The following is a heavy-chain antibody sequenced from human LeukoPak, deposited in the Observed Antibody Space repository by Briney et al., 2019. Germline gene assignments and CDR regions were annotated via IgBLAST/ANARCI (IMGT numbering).Heavy chain of an antibody. CDR3: ASSEGDLWSGYFLD. CDR2: IYTSGST. Sequence: SETLSLTCTVSGGSISSGSYYWSWIRQPAGKGLEWIGRIYTSGSTNYNPSLKSRVTISVDTSKNQFSLKLSSVTAADTAVYYCASSEGDLWSGYFLDWGQGTLVTVSS. CDR1: GGSISSGSYY. D-gene: IGHD3-3*01. V-gene: IGHV4-61*02. J-gene: IGHJ4*02.